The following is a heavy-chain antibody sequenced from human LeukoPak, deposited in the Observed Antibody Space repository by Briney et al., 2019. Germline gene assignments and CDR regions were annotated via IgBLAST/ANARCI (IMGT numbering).Heavy chain of an antibody. Sequence: GGSLRLSCVASGFTFSNYAMSWVRQASGKGLEWVSAISASGAATKYADSVKGRFTISRDNSKNTLFLQMDSLRAEDTAVYYCAKPATYYDILTGYDNWGQGTLVTVSS. J-gene: IGHJ4*02. CDR3: AKPATYYDILTGYDN. D-gene: IGHD3-9*01. V-gene: IGHV3-23*01. CDR1: GFTFSNYA. CDR2: ISASGAAT.